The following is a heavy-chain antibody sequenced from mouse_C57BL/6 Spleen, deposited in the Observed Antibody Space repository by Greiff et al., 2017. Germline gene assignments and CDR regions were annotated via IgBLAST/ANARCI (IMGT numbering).Heavy chain of an antibody. D-gene: IGHD2-4*01. CDR2: INPNNGGT. CDR3: ASNYDYDVFDY. J-gene: IGHJ2*01. CDR1: GYTFTDYY. V-gene: IGHV1-26*01. Sequence: EVKLQQSGPELVKPGASVKISCKASGYTFTDYYMNWVKQSHGKSLEWIGDINPNNGGTSYNQKFKGKATLTVDKSSSTAYMELRSLTSEDSAVYYCASNYDYDVFDYWGQGTTLTVSS.